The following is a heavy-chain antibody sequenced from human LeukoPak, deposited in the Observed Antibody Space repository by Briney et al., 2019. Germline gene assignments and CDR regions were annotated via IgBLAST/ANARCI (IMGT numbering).Heavy chain of an antibody. CDR1: GGSISSYY. V-gene: IGHV4-59*01. D-gene: IGHD1-1*01. CDR2: IYYSGST. Sequence: SETLSLTCTVSGGSISSYYWSWIRQPPGKGLEWIGYIYYSGSTNYNPSLKSRVAISVDTSKNQFSLKLSSVTAADTAVYYCARGGWYKGYFQHWGQGTLVTVSS. CDR3: ARGGWYKGYFQH. J-gene: IGHJ1*01.